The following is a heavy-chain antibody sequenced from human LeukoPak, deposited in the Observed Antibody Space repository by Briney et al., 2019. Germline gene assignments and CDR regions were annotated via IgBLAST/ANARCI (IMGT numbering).Heavy chain of an antibody. CDR1: GFTFSNYG. CDR2: ISSSGSTI. CDR3: ATPGGNVFYYGSGSYLAGN. Sequence: GGSLRLSCAASGFTFSNYGMNWVRQAPGKGLEWVSYISSSGSTIYYADSVKGRFTISRDNAKNSLYLQMNSLRAEDTAVYYCATPGGNVFYYGSGSYLAGNWGQGTLVTVSS. J-gene: IGHJ4*02. D-gene: IGHD3-10*01. V-gene: IGHV3-48*04.